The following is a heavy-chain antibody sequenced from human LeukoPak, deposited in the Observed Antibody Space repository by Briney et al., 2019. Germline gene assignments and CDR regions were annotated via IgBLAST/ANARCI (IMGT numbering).Heavy chain of an antibody. Sequence: PGGSLRLSCAASGFTFSSYTMTWVRQAPGKGLEWVSSISSSSNYIYYADSVKGRFTISRDNAKNSLYLQMNSLRAEDTAVYYCARDQRPYNWFDPWGQGTLVTVSS. CDR2: ISSSSNYI. CDR3: ARDQRPYNWFDP. J-gene: IGHJ5*02. CDR1: GFTFSSYT. V-gene: IGHV3-21*04.